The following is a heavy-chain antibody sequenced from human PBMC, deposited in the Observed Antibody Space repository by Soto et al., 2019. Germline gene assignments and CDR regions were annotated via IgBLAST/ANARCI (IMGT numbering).Heavy chain of an antibody. CDR1: GYTFSSYA. V-gene: IGHV1-2*02. D-gene: IGHD6-19*01. CDR2: INPKSGGT. Sequence: GASVKFSCKASGYTFSSYAISWVRQAPGQGLEWMGWINPKSGGTKYAQKFQGRVTMTWDTSISTAYMELSRLRSDDTAVYYCARSAVGWYNYYYGMDVWGQGTTVTVSS. CDR3: ARSAVGWYNYYYGMDV. J-gene: IGHJ6*02.